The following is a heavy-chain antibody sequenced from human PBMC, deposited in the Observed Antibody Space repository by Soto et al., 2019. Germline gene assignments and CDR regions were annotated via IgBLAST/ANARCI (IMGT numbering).Heavy chain of an antibody. Sequence: EVQLLESGGGLVQPGGSLRLSCAASGFTFSTFAMSWVRQRPGKGLEWVSGISGSGGSTDYADSLKGRFTISRDNSDNTLYLQMSSLRVEDTAVYYCAKGRSDGTYSGAILPFDYWGQGTLVTVSS. J-gene: IGHJ4*02. V-gene: IGHV3-23*01. D-gene: IGHD1-26*01. CDR2: ISGSGGST. CDR3: AKGRSDGTYSGAILPFDY. CDR1: GFTFSTFA.